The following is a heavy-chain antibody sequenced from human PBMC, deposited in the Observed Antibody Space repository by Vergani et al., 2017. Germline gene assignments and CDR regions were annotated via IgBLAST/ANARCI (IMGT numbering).Heavy chain of an antibody. CDR1: GFTFSSYG. CDR2: ISYDGSNK. V-gene: IGHV3-30*18. D-gene: IGHD6-19*01. J-gene: IGHJ4*02. Sequence: QVQLVESGGGVVQPGRSLRLSCAASGFTFSSYGMHWVRQAPGKGLEWVAVISYDGSNKYYADSVKGRFTISRDNSKNTLYLQMNSLRAEDTAVYYCGKAGGERYSSFDYWGQGTLVTVSS. CDR3: GKAGGERYSSFDY.